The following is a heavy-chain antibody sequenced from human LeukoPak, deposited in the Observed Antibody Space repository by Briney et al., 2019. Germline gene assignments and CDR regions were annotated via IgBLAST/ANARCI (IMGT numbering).Heavy chain of an antibody. Sequence: GRSLRLSCAASGFTFSSYAMHWVRQAPGKGLEWGAVISYDGSNKYYADSVKGRFTISRDNSKDTLYLQMNSLRAEDTAVYYCAGPAGGSATPYYFDYWGQGTLVTVSS. CDR1: GFTFSSYA. CDR3: AGPAGGSATPYYFDY. CDR2: ISYDGSNK. V-gene: IGHV3-30*04. D-gene: IGHD2-15*01. J-gene: IGHJ4*02.